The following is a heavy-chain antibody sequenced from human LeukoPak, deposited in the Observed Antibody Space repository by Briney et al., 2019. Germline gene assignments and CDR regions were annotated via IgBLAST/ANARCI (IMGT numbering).Heavy chain of an antibody. Sequence: SQTLSLTCTVSGGSISSGDYYWSWIRQPPGKGLEWIGYIYYSGSTYYNPSLKSRVTISVDTSKNQFSLKVNSVTAADTAVYHCARARAYSSSWYYFDYWGQGTLVTVSS. V-gene: IGHV4-30-4*08. J-gene: IGHJ4*02. CDR3: ARARAYSSSWYYFDY. CDR2: IYYSGST. CDR1: GGSISSGDYY. D-gene: IGHD6-13*01.